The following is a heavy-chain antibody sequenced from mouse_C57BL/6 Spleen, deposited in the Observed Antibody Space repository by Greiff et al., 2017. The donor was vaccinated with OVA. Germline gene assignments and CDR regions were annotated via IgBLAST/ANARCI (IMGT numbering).Heavy chain of an antibody. Sequence: VQLQQSGPELVKPGASVKISCKACGDVVADDSMNWVNTRHLNIREWIAVLHPNYGTTSYNQKFKGKATLTVDQSSSTAYMQRNSLTSEDSAVYYCADRSDDWYFDVWGTGTTVTVSS. CDR3: ADRSDDWYFDV. D-gene: IGHD1-1*01. CDR1: GDVVADDS. CDR2: LHPNYGTT. V-gene: IGHV1-39*01. J-gene: IGHJ1*03.